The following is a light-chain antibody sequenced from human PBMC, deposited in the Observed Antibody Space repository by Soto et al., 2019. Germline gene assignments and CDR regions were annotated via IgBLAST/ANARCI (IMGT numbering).Light chain of an antibody. CDR2: HNN. Sequence: QSVLTQPPSASGTPGQRVTISCSGSNSNVGSNTVDWYQQLPGTAPKLLSYHNNQRPSGVPDRLSGSKSGTSASLAISGLQSEDEADYYCAAWDDSLNAVVFGGGTKLTVL. CDR1: NSNVGSNT. J-gene: IGLJ2*01. V-gene: IGLV1-44*01. CDR3: AAWDDSLNAVV.